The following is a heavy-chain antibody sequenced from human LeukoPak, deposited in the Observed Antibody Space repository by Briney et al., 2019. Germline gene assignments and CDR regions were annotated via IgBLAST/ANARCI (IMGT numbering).Heavy chain of an antibody. V-gene: IGHV3-7*01. D-gene: IGHD1-26*01. CDR3: ARVGKVGSTGATSFDY. Sequence: GGSLRLSCAASGFTFRSYWMSWVRQAPGKGLEWVASINLGGTEKSYVDSVRGRFTISRDNAKNSLYVQTNSLRAEDTAVYYCARVGKVGSTGATSFDYWGQGTLVTVSS. CDR2: INLGGTEK. J-gene: IGHJ4*02. CDR1: GFTFRSYW.